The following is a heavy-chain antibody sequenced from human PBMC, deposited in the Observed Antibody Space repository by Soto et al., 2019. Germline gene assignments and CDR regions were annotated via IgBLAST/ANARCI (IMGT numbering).Heavy chain of an antibody. D-gene: IGHD3-10*01. V-gene: IGHV4-31*03. J-gene: IGHJ4*02. CDR2: IYYSGST. Sequence: PSETLSLTCTVSGGYISSGGYYWSWIRQHPGKGLEWIGYIYYSGSTYYNPSLKSRVTISVDTSKNQFSLKLSSVTATDTAVYYCARGGAMVRGVIMSKLGHYYFDYWGQGTLVTVSS. CDR1: GGYISSGGYY. CDR3: ARGGAMVRGVIMSKLGHYYFDY.